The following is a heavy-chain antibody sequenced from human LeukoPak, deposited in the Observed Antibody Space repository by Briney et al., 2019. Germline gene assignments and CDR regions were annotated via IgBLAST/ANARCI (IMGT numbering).Heavy chain of an antibody. J-gene: IGHJ6*02. V-gene: IGHV3-48*04. CDR1: GFAFSTYA. CDR3: AWYCSSTSWYCHYYGMDV. D-gene: IGHD2-2*01. CDR2: ISSSGSTI. Sequence: QPGRSLRLSCAASGFAFSTYAMHWVRQAPGKGLEWVSYISSSGSTIYYADSVKGRFTISRDNAKNSLYLQMNSLRAEDTAVYYCAWYCSSTSWYCHYYGMDVWGQGTTVTVSS.